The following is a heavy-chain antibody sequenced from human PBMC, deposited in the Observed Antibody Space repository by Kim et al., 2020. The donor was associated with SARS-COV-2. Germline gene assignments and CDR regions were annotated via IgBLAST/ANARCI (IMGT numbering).Heavy chain of an antibody. Sequence: YYPAFQGQVTISADKSISTAYLQWSSLKASDTAMYYCARQIIAARPPDYWGQGTLVTVSS. CDR3: ARQIIAARPPDY. V-gene: IGHV5-51*01. J-gene: IGHJ4*02. D-gene: IGHD6-6*01.